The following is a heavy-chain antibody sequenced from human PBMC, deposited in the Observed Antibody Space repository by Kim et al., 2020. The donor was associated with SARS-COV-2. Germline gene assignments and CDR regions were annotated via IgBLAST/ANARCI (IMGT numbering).Heavy chain of an antibody. J-gene: IGHJ4*02. Sequence: YNPSLKSRVTISVDTSKNQFSLKLSSVTAADTAVYYCARKAMWELLRFDYWGQGTLVTVSS. V-gene: IGHV4-34*01. D-gene: IGHD1-26*01. CDR3: ARKAMWELLRFDY.